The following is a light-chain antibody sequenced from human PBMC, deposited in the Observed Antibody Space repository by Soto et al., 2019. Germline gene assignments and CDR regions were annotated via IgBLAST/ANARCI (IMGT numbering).Light chain of an antibody. J-gene: IGKJ5*01. CDR2: DAS. Sequence: AIQLTQSPSSMSASVGDRVTITWRARQGISSALAWYQQKPGKAPTLLIYDASSLESGVPSRFSGSGSGTDFILTISSLQPEDFATYYCQQFNNYPPITFGQGTRLEIK. V-gene: IGKV1D-13*01. CDR1: QGISSA. CDR3: QQFNNYPPIT.